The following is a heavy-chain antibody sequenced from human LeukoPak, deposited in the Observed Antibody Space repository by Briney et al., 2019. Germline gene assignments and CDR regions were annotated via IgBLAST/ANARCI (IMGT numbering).Heavy chain of an antibody. Sequence: PGGSLRLSCAGPGFTFIDFYMRWIRQAPGKGVGGGSFSSSSGSPIYYAESVKGRFTISRDNAKNSLYLQMNSLRAEDAAVYYCARGTFALIEVVDYWGQGTVVTVSS. CDR3: ARGTFALIEVVDY. CDR2: SSSSGSPI. V-gene: IGHV3-11*04. D-gene: IGHD2-8*01. J-gene: IGHJ4*02. CDR1: GFTFIDFY.